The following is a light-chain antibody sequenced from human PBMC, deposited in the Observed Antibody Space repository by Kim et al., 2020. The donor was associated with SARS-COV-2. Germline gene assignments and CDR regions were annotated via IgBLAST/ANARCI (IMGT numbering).Light chain of an antibody. CDR2: VAS. CDR1: QSIKRY. CDR3: QQSYSAPYT. J-gene: IGKJ2*01. Sequence: SATVGDRVTIPCRARQSIKRYLNWYQQKPGKAPNLLIYVASSLQSEVPSSFSGSGSGTDFTLTISSLQPEDSATYYCQQSYSAPYTFGQGTKLEI. V-gene: IGKV1-39*01.